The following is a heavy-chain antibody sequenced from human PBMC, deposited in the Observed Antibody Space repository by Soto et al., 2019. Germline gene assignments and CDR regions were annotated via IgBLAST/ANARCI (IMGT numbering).Heavy chain of an antibody. V-gene: IGHV3-30*18. J-gene: IGHJ6*02. CDR2: ISYDGSLK. CDR1: GFTFSSYG. Sequence: QVHLVESGGCVAQPGRSLRLSCAASGFTFSSYGMHWVRQAPGKGLEWVAMISYDGSLKYYADSVKGRFTISRDNSKSALYLQMNRLSPEVTAVYYCAKDFKVSGSYYGSLNYYYGMDVWGQGTTVIVSS. CDR3: AKDFKVSGSYYGSLNYYYGMDV. D-gene: IGHD3-10*01.